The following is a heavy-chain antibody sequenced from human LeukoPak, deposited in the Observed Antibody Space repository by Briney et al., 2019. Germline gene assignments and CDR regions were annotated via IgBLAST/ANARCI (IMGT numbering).Heavy chain of an antibody. J-gene: IGHJ4*02. CDR3: AAGALHLGELSFFDY. Sequence: SVKVSCKASGFTFTYSAVQWVRQARGQRLEWIGWIVVGGGNTNYAQKFQERITFTRDMSTRTAYMELRGLRSEDTAVYYCAAGALHLGELSFFDYWGQGTLVTVSS. CDR1: GFTFTYSA. CDR2: IVVGGGNT. D-gene: IGHD3-16*02. V-gene: IGHV1-58*01.